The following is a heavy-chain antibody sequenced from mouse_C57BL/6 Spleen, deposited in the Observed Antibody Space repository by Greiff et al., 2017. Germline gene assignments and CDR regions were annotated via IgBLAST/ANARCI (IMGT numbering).Heavy chain of an antibody. CDR2: IHPNSGST. CDR1: GYTFTSYW. J-gene: IGHJ4*01. CDR3: ARERDDSLYYYAMDY. V-gene: IGHV1-64*01. D-gene: IGHD2-4*01. Sequence: QVQLQQPGAELVKPGASVKLSCKASGYTFTSYWMHWVKQRPGQGLEWIGMIHPNSGSTNYNEKFKSKATLTVDKSSSTAYMQLSSLTSEDSAVYYCARERDDSLYYYAMDYWGQGTSVTVSP.